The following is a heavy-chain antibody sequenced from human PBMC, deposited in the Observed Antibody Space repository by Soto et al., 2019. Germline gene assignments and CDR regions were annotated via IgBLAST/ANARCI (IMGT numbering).Heavy chain of an antibody. V-gene: IGHV3-23*01. CDR1: GFTFSSYA. J-gene: IGHJ4*02. CDR2: ISGSGGST. Sequence: LRLSCAASGFTFSSYAMSWVRQAPGKGLEWVSAISGSGGSTYYADSVKGRFTISRDNSKNTLYLQMNSLRAEDTAVYYCAKDWEGELAPLLYYFDYWGQGTLVTVSS. D-gene: IGHD1-1*01. CDR3: AKDWEGELAPLLYYFDY.